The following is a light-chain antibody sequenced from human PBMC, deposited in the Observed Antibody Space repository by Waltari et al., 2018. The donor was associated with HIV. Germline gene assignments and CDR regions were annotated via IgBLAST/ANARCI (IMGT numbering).Light chain of an antibody. CDR2: DAS. Sequence: DIQMTQSPSSLSASVKDRVTITCRASQGIRNDLGWYQQRPGKAPQRLIYDASRLQSGVPSRFNGSGSGTDFTLTISSLQPEDFATYYCLQYNSYPSVTFGQGTRLDIK. J-gene: IGKJ5*01. V-gene: IGKV1-17*01. CDR1: QGIRND. CDR3: LQYNSYPSVT.